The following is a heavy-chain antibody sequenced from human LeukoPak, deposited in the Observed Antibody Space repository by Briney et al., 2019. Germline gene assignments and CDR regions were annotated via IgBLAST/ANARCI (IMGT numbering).Heavy chain of an antibody. CDR1: GFTFSSYS. CDR3: AISGSGGSLFDY. D-gene: IGHD2-15*01. Sequence: GGSLRLSCAASGFTFSSYSMNWVRQAPGKGLEWVSSISSSSSYIYYADSVKGRFTISRDNAKNSLYLQMNSLRAEDTAVYYCAISGSGGSLFDYWGQGTLVTVSS. J-gene: IGHJ4*02. V-gene: IGHV3-21*01. CDR2: ISSSSSYI.